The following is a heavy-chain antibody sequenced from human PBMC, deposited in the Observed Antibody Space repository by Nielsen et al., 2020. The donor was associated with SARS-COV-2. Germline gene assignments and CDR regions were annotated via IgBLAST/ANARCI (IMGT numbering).Heavy chain of an antibody. CDR3: AKDLEMATIQDY. CDR1: GFTFFSYA. J-gene: IGHJ4*02. V-gene: IGHV3-23*03. Sequence: GGSLRLSCAASGFTFFSYAMSWVRQAPGKGLEWVSVIYSGGSSTYYADSVKGRFTISRDNSKNTLYLQMNSLRAEDTAVYYCAKDLEMATIQDYWGQGTLVTVSS. D-gene: IGHD5-24*01. CDR2: IYSGGSST.